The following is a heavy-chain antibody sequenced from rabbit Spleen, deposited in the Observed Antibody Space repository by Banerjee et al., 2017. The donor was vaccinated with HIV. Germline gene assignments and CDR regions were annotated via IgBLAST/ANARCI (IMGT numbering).Heavy chain of an antibody. CDR1: GFSFSSSYW. CDR2: IYVGSSGST. D-gene: IGHD4-1*01. Sequence: QSLEESGGDLVKPGASLTLTCTASGFSFSSSYWICWVRQAPGKGLEWIACIYVGSSGSTYYASWAKGRFTISKTSSTTVTLQMTSLTAADTATYLCARDLAGAIGWNFYLWGPGTLVTVS. V-gene: IGHV1S40*01. CDR3: ARDLAGAIGWNFYL. J-gene: IGHJ4*01.